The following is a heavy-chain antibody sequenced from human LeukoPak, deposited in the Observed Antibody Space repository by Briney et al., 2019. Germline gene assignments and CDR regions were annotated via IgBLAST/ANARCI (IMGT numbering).Heavy chain of an antibody. CDR1: GFSFSADI. J-gene: IGHJ4*02. CDR2: IRSDGSST. D-gene: IGHD6-19*01. Sequence: GGSLRLSCVASGFSFSADIMHSFRQAPGKGLEYVSAIRSDGSSTFYPNSVKGRFTISRDNSKSTLYLQMGSLRAEDTAVYYCTRRYGGHSGWAGYHDSWGQGTLVTVSS. V-gene: IGHV3-64*01. CDR3: TRRYGGHSGWAGYHDS.